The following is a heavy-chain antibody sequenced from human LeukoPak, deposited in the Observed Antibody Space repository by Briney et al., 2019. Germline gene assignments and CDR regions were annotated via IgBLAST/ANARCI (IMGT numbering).Heavy chain of an antibody. V-gene: IGHV3-21*04. Sequence: GGSLRLSCAASGFTFSSYAMEWVRQAPGKGLEWVSSITGSSDSIYYADSVKGRFTISRDNAKNSVYLQMNSLRAEDTAVFYCAKISSSWYSVKDDAFDIWGQGTMVTVSS. CDR3: AKISSSWYSVKDDAFDI. J-gene: IGHJ3*02. CDR2: ITGSSDSI. D-gene: IGHD6-13*01. CDR1: GFTFSSYA.